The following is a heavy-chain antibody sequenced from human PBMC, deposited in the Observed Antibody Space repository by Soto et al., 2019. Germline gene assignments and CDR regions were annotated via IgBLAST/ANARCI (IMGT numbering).Heavy chain of an antibody. V-gene: IGHV4-61*08. CDR1: GASVSSGGYF. Sequence: PSETLSLTCSVSGASVSSGGYFWTWIRQLPGKGLEWIGYIYSSGSTHYNPSLQSRVSISVDTSKNQFSLKLSSVTAADTAVYYCARPTYNSGSPFDYWGQGTLVTVSS. J-gene: IGHJ4*02. D-gene: IGHD1-20*01. CDR2: IYSSGST. CDR3: ARPTYNSGSPFDY.